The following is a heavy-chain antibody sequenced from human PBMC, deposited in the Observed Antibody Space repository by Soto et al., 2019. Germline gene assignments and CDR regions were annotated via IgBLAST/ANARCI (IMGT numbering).Heavy chain of an antibody. J-gene: IGHJ4*02. CDR3: ARRTLRGSYYLDY. CDR1: GFTFSSYW. V-gene: IGHV3-7*05. D-gene: IGHD1-26*01. Sequence: GGSLRLSCAASGFTFSSYWMSWVRQAPGKGLEWVANIKQDGSEKYYVDSVKGRFTISRDNAKNSLYLQMNSLRAEDTAVYYCARRTLRGSYYLDYWGQGTLVTVSS. CDR2: IKQDGSEK.